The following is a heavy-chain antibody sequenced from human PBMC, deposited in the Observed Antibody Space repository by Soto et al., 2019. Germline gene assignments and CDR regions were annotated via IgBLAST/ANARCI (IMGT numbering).Heavy chain of an antibody. CDR3: ARVGVSAAWFDP. D-gene: IGHD6-13*01. CDR2: IYYSGST. Sequence: ASETLSLTCTVSGGSISSYYWSWIRQPPGKGLEWIGYIYYSGSTNYNPSLKSRITISVDTSKNQFSLKLSSVTAADTAVYYCARVGVSAAWFDPWGQGTLVTVSS. V-gene: IGHV4-59*01. CDR1: GGSISSYY. J-gene: IGHJ5*02.